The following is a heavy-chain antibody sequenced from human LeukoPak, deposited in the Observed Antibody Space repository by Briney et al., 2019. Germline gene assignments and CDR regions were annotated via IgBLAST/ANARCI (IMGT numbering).Heavy chain of an antibody. CDR1: GDSVSSKNAA. V-gene: IGHV6-1*01. J-gene: IGHJ5*01. CDR3: ARYSGLGVPDS. D-gene: IGHD2-15*01. Sequence: SQTLSLTCAISGDSVSSKNAAWNWIGQSPSRGLEWRGRTYYRSKWHNDYAISVKSRITINPDTSKNQFSLQLNSVTPEDTAVYYCARYSGLGVPDSWGQGALVTVSS. CDR2: TYYRSKWHN.